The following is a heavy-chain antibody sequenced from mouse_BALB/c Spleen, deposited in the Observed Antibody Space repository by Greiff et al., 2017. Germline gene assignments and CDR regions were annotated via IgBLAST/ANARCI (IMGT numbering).Heavy chain of an antibody. CDR2: ISYSGST. V-gene: IGHV3-8*02. Sequence: EVKVVESGPSLVKPSQTLSLTCSVTGDSITSGYWNWIRKFPGNKLEYMGYISYSGSTYYNPSLKSRISITRDTSKNQYYLQLNSVTTEDTATYYCARYRGLRMDYWGQGTSVTVSS. J-gene: IGHJ4*01. CDR1: GDSITSGY. D-gene: IGHD2-4*01. CDR3: ARYRGLRMDY.